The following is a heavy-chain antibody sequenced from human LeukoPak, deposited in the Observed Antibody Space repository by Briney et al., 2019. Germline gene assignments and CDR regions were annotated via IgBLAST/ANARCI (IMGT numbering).Heavy chain of an antibody. CDR1: GFTFSSHA. V-gene: IGHV3-23*01. J-gene: IGHJ4*02. CDR2: ISGSGGST. CDR3: AKPDILTGFYNGYFGY. Sequence: GGSLRLSCAASGFTFSSHAMSWVRQAPGKGLEWVSAISGSGGSTYYADSVKGRLTISRGNSKNTVYLQMNSLRAEDTAVYYCAKPDILTGFYNGYFGYWGQGTLVTVSS. D-gene: IGHD3-9*01.